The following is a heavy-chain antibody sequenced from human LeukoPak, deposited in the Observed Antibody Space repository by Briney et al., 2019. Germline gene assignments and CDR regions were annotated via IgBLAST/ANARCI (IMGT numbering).Heavy chain of an antibody. Sequence: GGSLRLSCAASGFTFSSHGMSWVRQAPGKGLEWVSGISGSGGSTYYADSVKGRFTISRDNAKNSLYLEMNSLRAEDTAVYYCARDGHGDFWRARRTYYMDVWGKGTTVTVSS. CDR2: ISGSGGST. D-gene: IGHD3-3*01. J-gene: IGHJ6*03. CDR3: ARDGHGDFWRARRTYYMDV. V-gene: IGHV3-23*01. CDR1: GFTFSSHG.